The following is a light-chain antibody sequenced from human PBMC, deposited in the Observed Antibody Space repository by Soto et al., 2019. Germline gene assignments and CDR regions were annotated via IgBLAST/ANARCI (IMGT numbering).Light chain of an antibody. CDR3: KHRQSYPRT. CDR2: AAS. Sequence: EIRMTLSPSSLSASVGDRVPXXCRASQSITTYLNWYRKKPGKAPKLLIYAASSLQHGVPSRFSGSGSGTEFTLTISSRQPEDLATYYCKHRQSYPRTFGGGTRWIS. V-gene: IGKV1-39*01. CDR1: QSITTY. J-gene: IGKJ4*02.